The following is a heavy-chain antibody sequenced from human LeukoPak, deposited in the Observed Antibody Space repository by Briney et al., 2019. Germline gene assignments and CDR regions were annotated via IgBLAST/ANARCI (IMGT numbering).Heavy chain of an antibody. J-gene: IGHJ4*02. Sequence: SETLSLTCAVSGGSISSSNWWSWVRQPPGKGLEWIGEIYHSGSTNYNPSLKSRVTISVDKSKNQFSLKLSSVTAADTAVYYCARVSSSWPHYYFDYWGQGTLVTVSS. D-gene: IGHD6-13*01. CDR1: GGSISSSNW. V-gene: IGHV4-4*02. CDR3: ARVSSSWPHYYFDY. CDR2: IYHSGST.